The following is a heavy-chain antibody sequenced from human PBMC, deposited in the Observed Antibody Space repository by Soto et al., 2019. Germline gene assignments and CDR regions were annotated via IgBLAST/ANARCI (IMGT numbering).Heavy chain of an antibody. D-gene: IGHD1-1*01. Sequence: EVSLVESGGGLVQPGGSLRLSCAASGFSVGDNYMSWVRQAPGKGLEWVSIIYGGGATYYPDSVKGRFTISRDSSKNTLHLQMNSLRAEDTAVYYCARWTGTTFDYWGQGTQVSVSS. CDR2: IYGGGAT. CDR1: GFSVGDNY. J-gene: IGHJ4*02. CDR3: ARWTGTTFDY. V-gene: IGHV3-66*01.